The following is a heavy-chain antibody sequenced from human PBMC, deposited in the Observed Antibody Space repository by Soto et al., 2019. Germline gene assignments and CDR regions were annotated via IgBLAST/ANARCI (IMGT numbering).Heavy chain of an antibody. V-gene: IGHV3-11*01. D-gene: IGHD5-18*01. Sequence: GGSLRLSCAASGFTFSDYYMSWIRQAPGKGLEWVSYISSSGSTIYYADSVKGRFTISRDNAKNSLYLQMNSLRAEDTAVYYCAKVGEDPMATIFLDYWGQGTLVTVSS. J-gene: IGHJ4*02. CDR3: AKVGEDPMATIFLDY. CDR2: ISSSGSTI. CDR1: GFTFSDYY.